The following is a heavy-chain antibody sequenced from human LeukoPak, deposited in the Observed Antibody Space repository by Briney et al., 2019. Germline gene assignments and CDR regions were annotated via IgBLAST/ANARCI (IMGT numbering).Heavy chain of an antibody. Sequence: KATETLSLTCTVSGGSISSSSYFWGCIRQPPVKGLEWIGSIYYSGSTYYNPSLKSRVTISVDTSKNQFSLKLSSVTAADTAVYYCAMGDSSSWWGIGYWGQGTLVTVSS. CDR3: AMGDSSSWWGIGY. CDR2: IYYSGST. V-gene: IGHV4-39*07. D-gene: IGHD6-13*01. CDR1: GGSISSSSYF. J-gene: IGHJ4*02.